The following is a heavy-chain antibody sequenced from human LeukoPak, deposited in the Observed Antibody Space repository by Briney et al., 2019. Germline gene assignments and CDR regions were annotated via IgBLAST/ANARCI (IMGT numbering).Heavy chain of an antibody. CDR3: AKDRSAVTMLRGVIMHY. Sequence: GGSLRLSCAASGFPFSSYGMHWVRQAPGKGLEWVAAISYDGSKIYYADSVKGRFTISRDNSKNTLYLQMNSLRAEDTALYYCAKDRSAVTMLRGVIMHYWGQGTLVTVSS. D-gene: IGHD3-10*01. CDR2: ISYDGSKI. V-gene: IGHV3-30*18. J-gene: IGHJ4*02. CDR1: GFPFSSYG.